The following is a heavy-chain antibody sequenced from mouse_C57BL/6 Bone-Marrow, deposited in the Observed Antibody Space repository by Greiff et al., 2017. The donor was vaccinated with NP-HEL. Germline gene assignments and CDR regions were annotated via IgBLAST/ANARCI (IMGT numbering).Heavy chain of an antibody. D-gene: IGHD4-1*01. Sequence: EVQLQQSGPELVKPGASVKIPCKASGYTFTDYNMDWVKQSHGKSLEWIGDINPNNGGTNYNQKFKGKATLTVDKSSSTAYMELRSLTSEDTAVYYCARWAGTSWFAYWGQGTLVTVSA. CDR1: GYTFTDYN. V-gene: IGHV1-18*01. CDR2: INPNNGGT. CDR3: ARWAGTSWFAY. J-gene: IGHJ3*01.